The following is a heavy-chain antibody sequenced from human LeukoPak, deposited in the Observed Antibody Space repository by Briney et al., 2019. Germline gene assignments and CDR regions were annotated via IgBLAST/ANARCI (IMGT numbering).Heavy chain of an antibody. CDR3: AELGITMIGGV. V-gene: IGHV3-11*04. Sequence: GGSLRLSCAASGFTFNNAWMSWVRQAPGKGLEWVSYISSSVSNIYYADSVKGRFTISRDNAKNSLYLQMNSLRAEDTAVYYCAELGITMIGGVWGKGTTVTISS. CDR2: ISSSVSNI. CDR1: GFTFNNAW. J-gene: IGHJ6*04. D-gene: IGHD3-10*02.